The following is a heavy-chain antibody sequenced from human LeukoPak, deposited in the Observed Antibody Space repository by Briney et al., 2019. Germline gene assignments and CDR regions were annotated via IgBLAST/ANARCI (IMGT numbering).Heavy chain of an antibody. CDR2: ISASGGST. CDR3: AGRRSSGWYAY. D-gene: IGHD6-19*01. CDR1: GFTFSSSA. V-gene: IGHV3-23*01. J-gene: IGHJ4*02. Sequence: GGSLRLSCAASGFTFSSSAMSWVRQVPGKGLEWVSGISASGGSTYYADSVKGRFLIFRDTSKNTVDLQMNSLRVEDTAVYYCAGRRSSGWYAYWGQGTLVTVSS.